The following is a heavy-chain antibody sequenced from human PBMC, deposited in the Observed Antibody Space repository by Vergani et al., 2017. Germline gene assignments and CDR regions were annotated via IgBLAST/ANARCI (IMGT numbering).Heavy chain of an antibody. D-gene: IGHD3-10*01. CDR1: GGSMSGYY. J-gene: IGHJ4*02. CDR2: MYHSGST. V-gene: IGHV4-59*01. CDR3: GSVADFYGLGRRLHGR. Sequence: QVRLQESGPGLVKPSETLSLTCSVSGGSMSGYYWSWIRHPPGKELEWIGYMYHSGSTNYNPSLETRVTISGDTSKNQFSLKLNSVTAADTAVYYCGSVADFYGLGRRLHGRWGQGVLVTVSP.